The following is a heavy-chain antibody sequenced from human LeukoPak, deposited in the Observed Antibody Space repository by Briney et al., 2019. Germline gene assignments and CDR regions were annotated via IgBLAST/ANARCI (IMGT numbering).Heavy chain of an antibody. CDR3: ARAVYCSSTSCYISYMDV. Sequence: ASVTVPFTASGYTFTTYGIRWVRQAPGQGLEGVGWFTIQNGNTYYAQKDQGRVTMTTDTSTTTAYMELRSLRSDDAAIYYCARAVYCSSTSCYISYMDVWGKGTTVTVSS. CDR1: GYTFTTYG. J-gene: IGHJ6*03. CDR2: FTIQNGNT. D-gene: IGHD2-2*02. V-gene: IGHV1-18*01.